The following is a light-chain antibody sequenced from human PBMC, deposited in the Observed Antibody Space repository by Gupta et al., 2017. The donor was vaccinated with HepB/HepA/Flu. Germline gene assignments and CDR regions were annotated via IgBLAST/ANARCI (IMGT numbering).Light chain of an antibody. J-gene: IGLJ3*02. V-gene: IGLV7-46*01. Sequence: QAVVTQAPSLTVSPGRTVTLTCASSTGAVTSAHYPFWFQQKPGHPHRTLIYDTTNQHSGTPARFSGSLLGGKAALTLSGAEPEDEDEYYCLNSSSGVWVFGGGTKLTVL. CDR3: LNSSSGVWV. CDR2: DTT. CDR1: TGAVTSAHY.